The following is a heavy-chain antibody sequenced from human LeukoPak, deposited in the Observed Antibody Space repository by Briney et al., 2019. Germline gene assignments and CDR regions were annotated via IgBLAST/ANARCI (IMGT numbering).Heavy chain of an antibody. CDR2: IYYSGST. CDR3: ASGRSGDFWSGSPSY. J-gene: IGHJ4*02. V-gene: IGHV4-39*01. D-gene: IGHD3-3*01. Sequence: SETLSLTCSVSGGSISISSHYWGWIRQPPGEALEWIGTIYYSGSTYYNPSLKSRVTISVDTSKNQFSLRLSSVTAADTAVYYCASGRSGDFWSGSPSYWGQGTLVTVSS. CDR1: GGSISISSHY.